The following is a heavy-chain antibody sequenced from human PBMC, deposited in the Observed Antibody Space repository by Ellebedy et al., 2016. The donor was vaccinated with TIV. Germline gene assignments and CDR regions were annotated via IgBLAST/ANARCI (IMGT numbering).Heavy chain of an antibody. CDR3: AKSGEFLDFVVSEFVTRWFDP. J-gene: IGHJ5*02. V-gene: IGHV4-34*01. CDR2: VSDREHT. Sequence: MPGGSLRLSCAVHGVFLGGDYWTWIRQSAGRGLEWSGEVSDREHTKYNPSLKRRVTMVVDTSKNMFSLNLTSVTAADTAVYYCAKSGEFLDFVVSEFVTRWFDPWGQGTLVTVSS. CDR1: GVFLGGDY. D-gene: IGHD2-15*01.